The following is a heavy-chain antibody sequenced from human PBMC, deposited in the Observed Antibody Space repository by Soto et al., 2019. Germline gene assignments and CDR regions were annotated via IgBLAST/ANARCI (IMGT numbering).Heavy chain of an antibody. V-gene: IGHV4-31*03. D-gene: IGHD5-18*01. CDR3: ARDRRYSYYIDY. CDR2: IYYSGST. Sequence: SETLSLTCTVSGGSISSGCYYWSWIRQHPGKGLEWIGYIYYSGSTYYNPSLKSRVTISVDTSKNQFSLKLSSVTAADTAVYYCARDRRYSYYIDYWGQGTLVTVSP. J-gene: IGHJ4*02. CDR1: GGSISSGCYY.